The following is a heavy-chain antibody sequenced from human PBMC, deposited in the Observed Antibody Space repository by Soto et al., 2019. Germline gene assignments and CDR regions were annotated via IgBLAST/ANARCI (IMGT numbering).Heavy chain of an antibody. V-gene: IGHV4-59*01. D-gene: IGHD3-3*01. J-gene: IGHJ5*02. Sequence: QVQLQESGPGLVKPSETLSLTCTVSGGSISSYYWSWIRQPPGKGLEWIGYIYYSGSTNYNPSLKSRVTISVDTSKNQFSLKLSSVTAADTAVYYCARDIGYDFWSGYPKGWFDPWGQGTLVTVSS. CDR3: ARDIGYDFWSGYPKGWFDP. CDR2: IYYSGST. CDR1: GGSISSYY.